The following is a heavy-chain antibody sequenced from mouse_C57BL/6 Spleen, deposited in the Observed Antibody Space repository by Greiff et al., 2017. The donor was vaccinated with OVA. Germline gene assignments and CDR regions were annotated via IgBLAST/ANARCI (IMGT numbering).Heavy chain of an antibody. D-gene: IGHD2-4*01. CDR3: ARHRDYDYGGFAY. Sequence: EVKLVESGGDLVKPGGSLKLSCAASGFTFSSYGMSWVRQTPDKRLEWVATISSGGSYTYYPDSVKGRFTISRDNAKNTLYLQMSSLKSEDTAMYYCARHRDYDYGGFAYWGQGTLVTVSA. J-gene: IGHJ3*01. CDR1: GFTFSSYG. V-gene: IGHV5-6*02. CDR2: ISSGGSYT.